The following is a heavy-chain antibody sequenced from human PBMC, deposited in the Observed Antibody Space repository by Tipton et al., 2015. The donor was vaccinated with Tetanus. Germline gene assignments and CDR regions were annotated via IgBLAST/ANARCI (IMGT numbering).Heavy chain of an antibody. J-gene: IGHJ4*02. CDR2: VYYSGST. D-gene: IGHD3-22*01. CDR1: GVSISSSSFY. CDR3: ARADSNGYYLD. Sequence: GLVKPSETLSLTCTVSGVSISSSSFYWGWIRQPPGKDLEYIGFVYYSGSTYYTPSLRSRLTMSLDTSKNQFSLNLSSVTASDTAVYYCARADSNGYYLDWGQGTLVTVSS. V-gene: IGHV4-31*03.